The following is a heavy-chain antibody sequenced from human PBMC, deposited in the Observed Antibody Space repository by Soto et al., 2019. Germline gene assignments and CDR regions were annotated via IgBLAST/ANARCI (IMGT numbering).Heavy chain of an antibody. CDR2: INHSGST. J-gene: IGHJ6*02. V-gene: IGHV4-34*01. CDR1: GGSFSGYY. Sequence: SETLSLTCAVYGGSFSGYYWSWIRQPPGKGLEWIGEINHSGSTNYNPSLKSRVTISVDTSKNQFSLKLSSVTAADTAVYYCVRGAAERKLGYCSSTSCYRGGRYYYYGMDVWGQGTAVTVSS. D-gene: IGHD2-2*02. CDR3: VRGAAERKLGYCSSTSCYRGGRYYYYGMDV.